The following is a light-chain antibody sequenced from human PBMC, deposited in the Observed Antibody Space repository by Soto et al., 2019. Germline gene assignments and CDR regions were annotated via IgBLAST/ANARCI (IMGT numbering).Light chain of an antibody. J-gene: IGLJ1*01. CDR2: DVS. V-gene: IGLV2-11*01. Sequence: QSVLTQPRSVSGSPGQSVTISCTGTSSDVGGYNYVSWFQQHPGKAPKVMIYDVSKRPSGVPDRFSGSKSGNTASLTISGLQAEDEADYYCCSYAGSNNYVFGTGTKV. CDR3: CSYAGSNNYV. CDR1: SSDVGGYNY.